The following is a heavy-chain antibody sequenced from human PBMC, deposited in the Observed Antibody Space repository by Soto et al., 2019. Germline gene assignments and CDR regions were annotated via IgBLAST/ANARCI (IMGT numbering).Heavy chain of an antibody. CDR3: VRNLASGGTYYFDY. CDR1: GFTFSDHY. D-gene: IGHD2-15*01. CDR2: VRNKANSYTT. Sequence: EVQLVESGGGLVEPGGSLRLSYAASGFTFSDHYMDWVRQAPGKGLEWIGRVRNKANSYTTEYAASVRGRFTVSRDDSKISLYLQMNSLKTEDTAMYYCVRNLASGGTYYFDYWGQGTLVTVSS. V-gene: IGHV3-72*01. J-gene: IGHJ4*02.